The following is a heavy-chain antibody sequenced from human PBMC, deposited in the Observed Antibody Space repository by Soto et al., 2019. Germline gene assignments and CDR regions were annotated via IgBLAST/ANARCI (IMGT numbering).Heavy chain of an antibody. D-gene: IGHD3-3*01. V-gene: IGHV3-21*01. Sequence: GGSLRLSCAASGFTFSSYSMNWVRQAPGKGLEWVSSISSSSSYIYYADSVKGRFTISRDNAKNSLYLQMNSLRAEDTAVYYCARDQPPITIFGVVNTNSDGGLWGQGTLVTVSS. CDR3: ARDQPPITIFGVVNTNSDGGL. J-gene: IGHJ4*02. CDR2: ISSSSSYI. CDR1: GFTFSSYS.